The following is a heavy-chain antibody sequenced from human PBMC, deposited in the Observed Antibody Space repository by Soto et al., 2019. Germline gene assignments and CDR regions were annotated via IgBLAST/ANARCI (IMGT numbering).Heavy chain of an antibody. D-gene: IGHD6-6*01. V-gene: IGHV3-30*18. CDR1: GFTFSSYG. CDR2: ISYDGSNK. Sequence: PGGSLRLSCAASGFTFSSYGMHWVRQAPGKGLEWVAVISYDGSNKYYADSVEGRFTISRDNSKNTLYLQMNSLRAEDTAVYYCAKDSSSFKARGYFDYWGQGTLVTVSS. J-gene: IGHJ4*02. CDR3: AKDSSSFKARGYFDY.